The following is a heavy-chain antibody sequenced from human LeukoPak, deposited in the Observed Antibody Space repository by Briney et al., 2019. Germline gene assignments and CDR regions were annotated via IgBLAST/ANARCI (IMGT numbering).Heavy chain of an antibody. D-gene: IGHD3-22*01. J-gene: IGHJ4*02. Sequence: PGGSLRLSWAPSGFTFSSYEMNWVRQAPGKGLEWVAVISYEGSNKYYADSVKGRFTISRDNSKNTLYLQMNSLRAEDTAVYYCARAHGGTYYYDSRGYCDYWGQGTLVTVSS. V-gene: IGHV3-30-3*01. CDR1: GFTFSSYE. CDR3: ARAHGGTYYYDSRGYCDY. CDR2: ISYEGSNK.